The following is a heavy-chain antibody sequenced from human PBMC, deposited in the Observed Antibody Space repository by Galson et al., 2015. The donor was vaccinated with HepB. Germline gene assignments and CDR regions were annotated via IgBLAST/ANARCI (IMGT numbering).Heavy chain of an antibody. D-gene: IGHD2-21*02. V-gene: IGHV3-30*18. CDR3: AKDACGDCYSFDY. CDR1: GFTFSSYG. J-gene: IGHJ4*02. CDR2: ISYDGSNK. Sequence: SLRLSCAASGFTFSSYGMHWVRQAPGKGLEWVAVISYDGSNKYYADSVKGRFTISRDNSKNTLYLQMNSLRAEDTAVYYCAKDACGDCYSFDYWGQGTLVTVSS.